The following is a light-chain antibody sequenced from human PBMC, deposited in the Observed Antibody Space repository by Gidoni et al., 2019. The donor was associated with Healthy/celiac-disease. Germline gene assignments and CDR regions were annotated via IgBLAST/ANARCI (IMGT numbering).Light chain of an antibody. J-gene: IGKJ3*01. CDR3: QQSYSTPLA. CDR1: QSISSY. CDR2: AAS. V-gene: IGKV1-39*01. Sequence: DIQMTQPPSSLSASVGDRVTITCRASQSISSYLNWSQQKPGKAPKLLIYAASSLQSGVPSRFSGSGSGTAFTLTISSLQPEDFATYYCQQSYSTPLAFGPGTKVDIK.